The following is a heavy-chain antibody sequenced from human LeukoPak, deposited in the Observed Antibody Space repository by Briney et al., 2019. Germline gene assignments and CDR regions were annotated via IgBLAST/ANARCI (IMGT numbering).Heavy chain of an antibody. CDR1: GGSISSYY. J-gene: IGHJ4*02. CDR3: ARYIGGVTASHFYFDY. D-gene: IGHD2-15*01. CDR2: ISYSGST. Sequence: SETLSLTCTVSGGSISSYYWSWIRQPPGKGPEWIGYISYSGSTNYNPSLKSRVTISVDTSKNQFSLKLSSVTAADTAVYYCARYIGGVTASHFYFDYWGQGTLVTVSS. V-gene: IGHV4-59*01.